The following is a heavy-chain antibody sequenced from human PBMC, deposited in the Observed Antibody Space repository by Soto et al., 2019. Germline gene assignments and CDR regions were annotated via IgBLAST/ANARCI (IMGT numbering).Heavy chain of an antibody. V-gene: IGHV6-1*01. J-gene: IGHJ4*02. CDR1: GDSVSSNRVT. D-gene: IGHD6-13*01. CDR2: TYFRSKWYN. Sequence: PSQTLSLTCVISGDSVSSNRVTWNWIRQSPSRGLEWLGRTYFRSKWYNDYAESVRSRITIDPDTSKNQFSLHLNSVTPEDTAVYYCAKAFSWYDYWGQGTLVTVSS. CDR3: AKAFSWYDY.